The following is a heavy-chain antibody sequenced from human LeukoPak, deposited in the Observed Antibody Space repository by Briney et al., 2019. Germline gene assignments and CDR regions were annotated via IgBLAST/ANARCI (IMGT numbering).Heavy chain of an antibody. CDR1: GYTLTELS. V-gene: IGHV1-24*01. D-gene: IGHD3-3*01. CDR2: FDPEDGET. CDR3: ATDSYQRGGGYYRY. J-gene: IGHJ4*02. Sequence: GASVKVSCKVSGYTLTELSMHWIRQAPGQGLEWMGGFDPEDGETIYAQKFQGRVTMTEDTSTDTAYMELSSLRSEDTAVYYCATDSYQRGGGYYRYWGQGTLVTVSS.